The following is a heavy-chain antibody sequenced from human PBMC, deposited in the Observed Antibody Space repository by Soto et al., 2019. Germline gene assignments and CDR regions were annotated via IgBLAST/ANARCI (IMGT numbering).Heavy chain of an antibody. CDR3: ASHDIAAAGTGPLVDY. D-gene: IGHD6-13*01. J-gene: IGHJ4*02. CDR2: IWYDGSNK. V-gene: IGHV3-33*01. Sequence: PGGSLRLSCAASGFTFSSYGMHWVRQAPGKGLEWVAVIWYDGSNKYYADSVKGRFTISRDNSKNTLYLQMNSLRAEDTAVYYCASHDIAAAGTGPLVDYWGQGTLVTVSS. CDR1: GFTFSSYG.